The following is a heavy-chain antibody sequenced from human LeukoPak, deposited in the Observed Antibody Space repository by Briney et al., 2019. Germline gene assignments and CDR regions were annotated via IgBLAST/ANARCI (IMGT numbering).Heavy chain of an antibody. Sequence: SETLSLTCAVYGGSFSGYYWSWIRQPPGKGLEWLGEINHSGSTNYNPSLKSRVTISVDTSKNQFSLKLSSVTAADTAVYYCARGPGGTVFDGLLSDAFDIWGQGTMVTVSS. V-gene: IGHV4-34*01. D-gene: IGHD3-9*01. J-gene: IGHJ3*02. CDR3: ARGPGGTVFDGLLSDAFDI. CDR1: GGSFSGYY. CDR2: INHSGST.